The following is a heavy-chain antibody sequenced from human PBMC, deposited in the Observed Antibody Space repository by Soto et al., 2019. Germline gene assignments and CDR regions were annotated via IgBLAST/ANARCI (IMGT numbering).Heavy chain of an antibody. D-gene: IGHD2-2*01. CDR1: GYTFTGYY. CDR2: INPNSGGT. J-gene: IGHJ6*02. CDR3: ARDLVVPAASYYYYYGMDV. Sequence: ASVKVSCKASGYTFTGYYMHWVRQAPGQGLEWMGWINPNSGGTNYAQKFQGRVTMTRDTSISTAYMELSRLRSDDTAVHYCARDLVVPAASYYYYYGMDVWGQGTTVTVSS. V-gene: IGHV1-2*02.